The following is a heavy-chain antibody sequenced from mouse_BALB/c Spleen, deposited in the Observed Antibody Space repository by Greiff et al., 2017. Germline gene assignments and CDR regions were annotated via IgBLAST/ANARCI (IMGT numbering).Heavy chain of an antibody. J-gene: IGHJ2*01. D-gene: IGHD2-10*02. V-gene: IGHV5-12-1*01. Sequence: EVKLMESGGGLVQPGGSRKLSCAASGFAFSSYDMSWVRQTPEKRLEWVAYISSGGGSTYYPDTVKGRFTISRDNAKNTLYLQMSSLKSEDTAMYYCARRDLVSSCDYWGQGTTLPVSS. CDR3: ARRDLVSSCDY. CDR2: ISSGGGST. CDR1: GFAFSSYD.